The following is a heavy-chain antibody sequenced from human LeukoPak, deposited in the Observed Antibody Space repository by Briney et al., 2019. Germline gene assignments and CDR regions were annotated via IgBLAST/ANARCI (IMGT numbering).Heavy chain of an antibody. CDR2: IYYSGST. CDR1: GGSVSSGSYY. Sequence: SETLSLTCTVSGGSVSSGSYYWSWIRQPPETGLEWIGYIYYSGSTNYNPSLKSRVTISVDTSKNQFSLKLSSVTAADTAVYYCASSGSRVLPAAIWGQGTLVTVSS. J-gene: IGHJ4*02. D-gene: IGHD2-2*01. CDR3: ASSGSRVLPAAI. V-gene: IGHV4-61*01.